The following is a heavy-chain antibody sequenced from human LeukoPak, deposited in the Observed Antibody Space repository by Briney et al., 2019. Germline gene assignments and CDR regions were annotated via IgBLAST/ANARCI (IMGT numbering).Heavy chain of an antibody. CDR1: GFSFSKFW. CDR3: ATERFDGFDM. J-gene: IGHJ3*02. V-gene: IGHV3-74*01. CDR2: IRGDGRFT. D-gene: IGHD6-25*01. Sequence: GGSLRLSCAASGFSFSKFWVHWVRQGPGKGLAYVSGIRGDGRFTSYADSVKGRFTISRDNAKNTLYLQMSSLRVEDTAVYYCATERFDGFDMWGQGTMVTVSS.